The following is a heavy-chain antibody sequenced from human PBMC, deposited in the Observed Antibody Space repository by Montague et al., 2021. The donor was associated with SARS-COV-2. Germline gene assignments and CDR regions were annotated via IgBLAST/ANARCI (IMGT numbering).Heavy chain of an antibody. J-gene: IGHJ5*02. V-gene: IGHV3-74*03. CDR2: ITTDATNT. CDR1: GFTFSHHW. D-gene: IGHD4/OR15-4a*01. Sequence: SLRLSCAASGFTFSHHWMHWVRQPPGKGLVWVSRITTDATNTAYADSVKGRFTVSRDNAKNTLYLQMNSLRVEDTAVYYCARDKGAATPFDPWGQGTLVTFSA. CDR3: ARDKGAATPFDP.